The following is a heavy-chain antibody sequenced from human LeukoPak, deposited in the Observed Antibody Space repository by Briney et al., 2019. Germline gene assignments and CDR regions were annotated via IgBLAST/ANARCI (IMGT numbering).Heavy chain of an antibody. CDR1: GFTFSSYG. J-gene: IGHJ4*02. CDR2: IRYVGSNK. D-gene: IGHD1-26*01. Sequence: TGGSLRLSCAASGFTFSSYGMHWVRQAPGKGLEWVAFIRYVGSNKYYADSVKGGFTISRDNSKNTLYLQINSLRAEDTAVYYCTKGWLEGATMYWGQGTLVTVSS. CDR3: TKGWLEGATMY. V-gene: IGHV3-30*02.